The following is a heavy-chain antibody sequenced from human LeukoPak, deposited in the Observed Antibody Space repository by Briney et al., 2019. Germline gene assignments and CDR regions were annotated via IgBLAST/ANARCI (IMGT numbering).Heavy chain of an antibody. Sequence: GRSLRLSCAASGFTFSSYVMHWVRQAPGKGLEGVAVISYDGSNKYYADSVKGRFTISRDNSKNTLSLQMNSLRAEDTAVYYCARGYSDYGSWFDPWGQGTLVTVPS. CDR3: ARGYSDYGSWFDP. J-gene: IGHJ5*02. D-gene: IGHD5-12*01. CDR1: GFTFSSYV. V-gene: IGHV3-30*03. CDR2: ISYDGSNK.